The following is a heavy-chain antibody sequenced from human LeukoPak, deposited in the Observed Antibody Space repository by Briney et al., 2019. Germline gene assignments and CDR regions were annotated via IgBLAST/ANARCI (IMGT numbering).Heavy chain of an antibody. CDR2: INPNSGGT. D-gene: IGHD3-16*01. J-gene: IGHJ3*02. CDR1: GYTFTGYY. CDR3: ARDLAGDAFDI. Sequence: ASVKVSFKASGYTFTGYYVHWVRQAPGQGLEWMGWINPNSGGTKYAQKFQGRVTMTGDTSISTTYMELSRLTSDDTAVYYCARDLAGDAFDIWGQGTMVTVSS. V-gene: IGHV1-2*02.